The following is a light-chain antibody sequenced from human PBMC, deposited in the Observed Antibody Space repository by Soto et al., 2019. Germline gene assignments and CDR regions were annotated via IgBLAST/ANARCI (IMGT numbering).Light chain of an antibody. CDR3: QQYGRSPRT. CDR2: GAS. Sequence: EIVLTQSPGTLSLSPGERATLSCRASQSVSSNYFAWYQQKPGQAPRLLISGASRRATGIPDRFSGGGSGTDFTLTISRLEPEDFAVYYCQQYGRSPRTFGPGTKVEIK. J-gene: IGKJ1*01. CDR1: QSVSSNY. V-gene: IGKV3-20*01.